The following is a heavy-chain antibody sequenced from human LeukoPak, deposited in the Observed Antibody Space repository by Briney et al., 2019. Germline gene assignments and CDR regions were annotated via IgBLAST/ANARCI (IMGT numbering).Heavy chain of an antibody. D-gene: IGHD4-17*01. CDR1: GGSISSNY. CDR3: TTDPGDYEIF. V-gene: IGHV3-15*01. J-gene: IGHJ4*02. CDR2: IKSKTDGGTV. Sequence: ETLSLTCTLSGGSISSNYWTWIRQPPGKGLEWIGRIKSKTDGGTVDYAPPVKGRFTISRDDSRNTLSLEMNFLKTEDTAVYYCTTDPGDYEIFWGRGTLVTVSS.